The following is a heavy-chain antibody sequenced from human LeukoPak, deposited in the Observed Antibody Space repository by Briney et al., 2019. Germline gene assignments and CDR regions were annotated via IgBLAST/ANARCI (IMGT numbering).Heavy chain of an antibody. D-gene: IGHD6-19*01. Sequence: GGSLRLSCAASGFTFSSYGMHWVRQASGKGLEWVAFIRYDGSNKYHADSVKGRFTISRDNSKNTLYLQMNSLRAEDTAVYYCAKRDSSGWYNFDYWGQGTLVTVSS. CDR2: IRYDGSNK. CDR1: GFTFSSYG. J-gene: IGHJ4*02. CDR3: AKRDSSGWYNFDY. V-gene: IGHV3-30*02.